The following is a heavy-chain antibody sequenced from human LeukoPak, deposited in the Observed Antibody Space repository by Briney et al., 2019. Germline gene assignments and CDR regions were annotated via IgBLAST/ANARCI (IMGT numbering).Heavy chain of an antibody. CDR3: ARTPIVVVTAIEGYYYGMDV. CDR1: GGSISSGGYY. Sequence: SETLSLTCTVSGGSISSGGYYWSWIRQRPGKGLEWIGYIYYSGSTYYNPSLKSRVTISVDTSKNQFSLKLSSVTAADTAVYYCARTPIVVVTAIEGYYYGMDVWGQGTTVTVSS. V-gene: IGHV4-31*03. CDR2: IYYSGST. J-gene: IGHJ6*02. D-gene: IGHD2-21*02.